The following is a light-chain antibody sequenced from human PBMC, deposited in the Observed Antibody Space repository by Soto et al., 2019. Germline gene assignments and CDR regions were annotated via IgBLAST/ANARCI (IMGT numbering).Light chain of an antibody. Sequence: VLTQSPGTLSLSPGERATLSCRASQSISSGSLAWYQQKPGQAPRLLIFAASARVTGIPDRFSGSGSGTGFTLTISRLEPEDLAVYYCHHYGSSPPFTFGPGTKVDIK. CDR2: AAS. J-gene: IGKJ3*01. V-gene: IGKV3-20*01. CDR3: HHYGSSPPFT. CDR1: QSISSGS.